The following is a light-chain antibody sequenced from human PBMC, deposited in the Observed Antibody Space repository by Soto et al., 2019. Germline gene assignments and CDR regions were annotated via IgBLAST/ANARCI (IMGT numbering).Light chain of an antibody. V-gene: IGKV3-20*01. CDR1: HIVSSDF. Sequence: VLTQSPGTLSLSPGERATLSCRASHIVSSDFLAWYQQKPGQAPRLLIYGSSSRASGTPDRFSASGSGTDFTLTISRLAPEDSAVYYCQQYGSSWTFGQGTKVDI. CDR3: QQYGSSWT. CDR2: GSS. J-gene: IGKJ1*01.